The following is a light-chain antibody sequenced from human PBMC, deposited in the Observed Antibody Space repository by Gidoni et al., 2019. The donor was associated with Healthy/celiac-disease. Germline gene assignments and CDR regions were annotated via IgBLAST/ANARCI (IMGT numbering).Light chain of an antibody. J-gene: IGLJ2*01. V-gene: IGLV2-14*01. CDR1: SSDVGGYNY. Sequence: QSALTQPASVSGSPGQSITISRTGTSSDVGGYNYVSWYQQHPGKAPKLMIYEVSNRPSGVSNRFSGSKSGNTASLTIAGLQAEDEADYYCSSYTSSSHVVFGGGTKLTVL. CDR2: EVS. CDR3: SSYTSSSHVV.